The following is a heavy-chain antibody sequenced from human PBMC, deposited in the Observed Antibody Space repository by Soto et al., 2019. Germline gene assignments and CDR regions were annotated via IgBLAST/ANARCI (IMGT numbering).Heavy chain of an antibody. J-gene: IGHJ6*02. V-gene: IGHV1-2*02. Sequence: ASVKFCCTASGYTFTGYYMHWVRHAPGQGLEWMGWINPNSGGTNYEQKFQGSVTMTRDTSISTAYIELSRPRSDDTAVYYCARVDQSTVTTRYYYGMDVWGQGTTVTVSS. CDR2: INPNSGGT. CDR3: ARVDQSTVTTRYYYGMDV. CDR1: GYTFTGYY. D-gene: IGHD4-17*01.